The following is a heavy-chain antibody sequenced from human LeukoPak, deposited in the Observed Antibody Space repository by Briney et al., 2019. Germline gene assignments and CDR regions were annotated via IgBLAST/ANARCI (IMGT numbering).Heavy chain of an antibody. V-gene: IGHV3-21*04. Sequence: GGALRLSCSASGFTFSSYSMNWVRRAPGKVLEWVSSISSSSSYIYYADSVRGRFTSSRDNDKNSLYLQMNSLRAEDTAVYYCAKGDAARRGYYSYYHMDVWGKGNTVTVSS. D-gene: IGHD6-6*01. CDR3: AKGDAARRGYYSYYHMDV. CDR1: GFTFSSYS. J-gene: IGHJ6*03. CDR2: ISSSSSYI.